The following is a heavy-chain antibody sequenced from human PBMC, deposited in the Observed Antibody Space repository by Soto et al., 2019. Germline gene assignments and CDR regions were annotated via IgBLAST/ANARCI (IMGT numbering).Heavy chain of an antibody. D-gene: IGHD3-3*01. CDR2: ISAYNGNT. V-gene: IGHV1-18*04. Sequence: QVQLVQSGAEVKKPGASVKVSCKASGYTFTSYGISWVRQAPGQGLEWMGWISAYNGNTNYAQKLQGRVTMTTNTSTSTAYMELRSLRSDDTAVYYCARGDYDFWTGYRWGFDHWGQGTLVTVSS. J-gene: IGHJ4*02. CDR3: ARGDYDFWTGYRWGFDH. CDR1: GYTFTSYG.